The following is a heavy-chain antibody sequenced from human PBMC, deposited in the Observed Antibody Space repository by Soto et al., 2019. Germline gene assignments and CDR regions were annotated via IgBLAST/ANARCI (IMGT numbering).Heavy chain of an antibody. Sequence: VQLVESGGGLVQPGGSLRLSCAASGFTFSSYAMHWVRQAPGKGLEWVAVISYDGSNKYYADSVKGRFTISRDNSKNTLHLQMNSLRAEDTAVYYCARDRGSGWPYDAFDLWGQGTMVTVSS. J-gene: IGHJ3*01. CDR1: GFTFSSYA. V-gene: IGHV3-30-3*01. D-gene: IGHD6-19*01. CDR3: ARDRGSGWPYDAFDL. CDR2: ISYDGSNK.